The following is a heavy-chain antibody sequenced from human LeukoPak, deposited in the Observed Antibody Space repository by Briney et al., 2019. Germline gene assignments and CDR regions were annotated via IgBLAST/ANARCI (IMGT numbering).Heavy chain of an antibody. CDR1: GGSFSGYY. J-gene: IGHJ4*02. V-gene: IGHV4-34*01. Sequence: SETLSLTCAVYGGSFSGYYWSWIRQPPGKGLEWIGEINHSGSTNYNPSLKSRITISVDTSKNQFSLKLSSVTAADTAVYYCARDKGYSSSWYYFDYWGQGTLVTVSS. CDR2: INHSGST. D-gene: IGHD6-13*01. CDR3: ARDKGYSSSWYYFDY.